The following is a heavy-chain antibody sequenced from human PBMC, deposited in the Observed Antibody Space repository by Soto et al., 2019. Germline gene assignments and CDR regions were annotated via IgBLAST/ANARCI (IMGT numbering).Heavy chain of an antibody. CDR3: ARGPAGYSYGDS. CDR2: SNGDGRST. D-gene: IGHD5-18*01. J-gene: IGHJ4*02. Sequence: GGSLRLSCAASGFTLNKYYMHWVRQAPGKGLVWVSRSNGDGRSTSYADSVKGRFTISRDNDKNTLYLQMNSLSAEDTAVYYCARGPAGYSYGDSWGQGTLVTVSS. V-gene: IGHV3-74*01. CDR1: GFTLNKYY.